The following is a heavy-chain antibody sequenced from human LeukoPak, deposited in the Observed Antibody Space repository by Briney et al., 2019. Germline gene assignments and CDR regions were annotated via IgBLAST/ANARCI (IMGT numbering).Heavy chain of an antibody. CDR1: GYSLSSYW. V-gene: IGHV5-51*01. Sequence: GESLKISCKASGYSLSSYWIGWVRQMPGKGLEWMGNIYAGDSDTRYGPSFQGQVTISVDKSINTAYLQWSSLKASDTAMYYCVRRRSGTISHYWGQGTLLTVSS. CDR3: VRRRSGTISHY. D-gene: IGHD1-26*01. CDR2: IYAGDSDT. J-gene: IGHJ4*02.